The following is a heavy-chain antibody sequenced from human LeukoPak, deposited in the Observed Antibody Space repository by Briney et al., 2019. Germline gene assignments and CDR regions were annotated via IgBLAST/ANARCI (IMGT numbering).Heavy chain of an antibody. D-gene: IGHD1-26*01. CDR2: IYTSGST. CDR1: GGSISSHY. V-gene: IGHV4-4*07. CDR3: ARSPWELRYNWFDP. J-gene: IGHJ5*02. Sequence: SETLSLTCNVSGGSISSHYWSWIRQPAGKGLEWIGRIYTSGSTNYNPSLKSRVTMSVDTSKNQFSLKLSSVTAADTAVYYCARSPWELRYNWFDPWGQGTLVTVSS.